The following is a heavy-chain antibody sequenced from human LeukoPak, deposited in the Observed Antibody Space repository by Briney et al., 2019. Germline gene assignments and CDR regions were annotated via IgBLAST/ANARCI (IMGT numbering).Heavy chain of an antibody. V-gene: IGHV4-39*07. CDR1: GGSVSSSNYY. D-gene: IGHD3-16*01. CDR3: ARGVGGSCSDY. Sequence: SETLSLTCSVSGGSVSSSNYYWGWIRQPPGKGLEWIGSIYYSGSTNYNPSLKSRVTISVDTSKNQFSLKLSSVTAADTAVYYCARGVGGSCSDYWGRGTLVTVSS. J-gene: IGHJ4*02. CDR2: IYYSGST.